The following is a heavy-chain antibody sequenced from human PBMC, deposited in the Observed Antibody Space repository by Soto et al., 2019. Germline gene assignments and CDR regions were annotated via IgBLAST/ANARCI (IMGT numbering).Heavy chain of an antibody. CDR3: ASQIYWSGSTADGKDV. CDR1: GFTFSTYG. J-gene: IGHJ6*02. Sequence: PGGSLRLSCAASGFTFSTYGMHWVRQAPGKGLEWVAVIWFDGTKKYYADSVNGRFTISRDNSKNTLYLQMNSLRAEDTAVYYCASQIYWSGSTADGKDVWGQGTAVTVSS. V-gene: IGHV3-33*01. D-gene: IGHD3-3*01. CDR2: IWFDGTKK.